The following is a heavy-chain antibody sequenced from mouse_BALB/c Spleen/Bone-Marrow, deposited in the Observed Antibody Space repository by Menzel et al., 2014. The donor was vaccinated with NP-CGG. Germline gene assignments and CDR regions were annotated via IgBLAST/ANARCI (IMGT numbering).Heavy chain of an antibody. V-gene: IGHV1-4*02. CDR3: AREYGNYRFAY. J-gene: IGHJ3*01. Sequence: VQLQESAAELARPGASVKMSCKAPGYTFTSYTMHWVKQRPGQGLEWIGYINPSSGYTEYNQKFKDKTTLTADKSSSTAYMQLSSLTSEDSAVYYCAREYGNYRFAYWGQGTLVTVSA. CDR1: GYTFTSYT. D-gene: IGHD2-10*02. CDR2: INPSSGYT.